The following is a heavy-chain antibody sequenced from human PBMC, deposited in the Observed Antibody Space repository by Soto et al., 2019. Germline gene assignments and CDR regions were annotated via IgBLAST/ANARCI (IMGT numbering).Heavy chain of an antibody. V-gene: IGHV3-33*01. Sequence: SCKAFGYTFTRYYIHWVRQAPGKGLEWVAAIWRDGRKIYYEDSVKGRFTIFRDNSRNILYLQMNSLGAEDTALYYCVSFSEGYDPKQFSHCGQGAVVPVSA. D-gene: IGHD3-16*01. CDR1: GYTFTRYY. CDR2: IWRDGRKI. CDR3: VSFSEGYDPKQFSH. J-gene: IGHJ4*02.